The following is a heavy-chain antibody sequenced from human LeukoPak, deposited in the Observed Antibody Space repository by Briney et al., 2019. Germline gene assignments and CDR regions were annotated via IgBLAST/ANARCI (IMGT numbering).Heavy chain of an antibody. V-gene: IGHV3-30*02. CDR2: IRYDGSNK. D-gene: IGHD5-18*01. CDR1: GFTFSDYY. CDR3: AREFGGYSYGYWYFDL. J-gene: IGHJ2*01. Sequence: GGSLRLSCAASGFTFSDYYMTWIRQAPGKGLEWVAFIRYDGSNKYYADSVKGRFTISRDNSKNTLYLQMNSLRAEDTAVYYCAREFGGYSYGYWYFDLWGRGTLVTVSS.